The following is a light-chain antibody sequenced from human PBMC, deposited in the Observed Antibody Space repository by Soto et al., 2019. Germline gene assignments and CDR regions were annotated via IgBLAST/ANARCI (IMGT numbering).Light chain of an antibody. CDR1: QDISNY. CDR2: DAS. V-gene: IGKV1-33*01. Sequence: DIQMTQSPSSLSASVGDRVTITCQASQDISNYLNWYQQKPGKAPKLLIYDASNLETGVPSRFSGSGSGTDFTFNISSLQHEDIATYDCQQYDNMLTFGGGTKVEIK. J-gene: IGKJ4*01. CDR3: QQYDNMLT.